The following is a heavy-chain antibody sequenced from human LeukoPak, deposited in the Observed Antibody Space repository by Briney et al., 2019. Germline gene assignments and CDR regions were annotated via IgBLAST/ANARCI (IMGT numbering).Heavy chain of an antibody. D-gene: IGHD3-22*01. CDR2: IIPMFGTP. CDR1: GGTFSSYV. J-gene: IGHJ3*02. Sequence: GSSVKVSCKASGGTFSSYVISWVRQAPGQGLEWMGAIIPMFGTPNYAQKLQGRVTITADESTSTAYLELSSLRSEDTAVYYCARFPHYYDSSGYYIGAFDIWGQGTMVTVSS. CDR3: ARFPHYYDSSGYYIGAFDI. V-gene: IGHV1-69*01.